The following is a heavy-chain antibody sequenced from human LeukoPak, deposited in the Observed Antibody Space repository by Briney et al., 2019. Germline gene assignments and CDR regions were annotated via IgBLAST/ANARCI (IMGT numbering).Heavy chain of an antibody. V-gene: IGHV1-58*02. J-gene: IGHJ6*02. D-gene: IGHD1-26*01. CDR3: AADSAKWELLVSYYYGMDV. CDR2: IVVGSGNT. CDR1: GFTFTSSA. Sequence: SVKVSCKASGFTFTSSAMQWVRQARGQRLEWIGWIVVGSGNTNYAQKFQERVTITRDMSTSTAYMELSSLRSEDTAVYYCAADSAKWELLVSYYYGMDVWGQGTTVTVSS.